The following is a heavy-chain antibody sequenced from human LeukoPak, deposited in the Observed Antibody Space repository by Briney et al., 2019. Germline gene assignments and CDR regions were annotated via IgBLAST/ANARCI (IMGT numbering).Heavy chain of an antibody. J-gene: IGHJ4*02. CDR3: ANSIAATYYFDY. V-gene: IGHV4-4*09. CDR2: IYTSGST. CDR1: GGSISSYY. D-gene: IGHD6-6*01. Sequence: SETLSLTCTVSGGSISSYYWSWIRQPPGKGLEWIGYIYTSGSTNYNPSLKSRVTISVDTCKNQFSLKLSSVTAADTAVYYCANSIAATYYFDYWGQGTLVTVSS.